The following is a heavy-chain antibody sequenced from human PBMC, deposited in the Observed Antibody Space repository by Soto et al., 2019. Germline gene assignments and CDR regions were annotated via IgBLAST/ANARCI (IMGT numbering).Heavy chain of an antibody. V-gene: IGHV1-58*01. D-gene: IGHD3-22*01. CDR1: GFTFTSSA. J-gene: IGHJ1*01. Sequence: SVKVSCKASGFTFTSSAVQWVRQARGQRLEWIGWIVVGSGNTNYAQKFQERVTITRDMSTSTAYMELSSLRSEDTAVYYCAADNSYYDSSGYYYVEEYFQHWG. CDR3: AADNSYYDSSGYYYVEEYFQH. CDR2: IVVGSGNT.